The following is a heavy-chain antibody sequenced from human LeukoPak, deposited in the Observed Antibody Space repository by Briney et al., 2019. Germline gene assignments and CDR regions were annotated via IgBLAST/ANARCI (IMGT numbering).Heavy chain of an antibody. V-gene: IGHV1-24*01. D-gene: IGHD2-15*01. Sequence: EASVKVSCKVSGYTLTELSMHWERQAPGKGLEWMGGFDPEDGETIYAQKFQGRVTMTEDTSTDTAYMELSSLRSEDTAVYYCATWWGSDGMDVWGQGTTVTVSS. CDR1: GYTLTELS. J-gene: IGHJ6*02. CDR3: ATWWGSDGMDV. CDR2: FDPEDGET.